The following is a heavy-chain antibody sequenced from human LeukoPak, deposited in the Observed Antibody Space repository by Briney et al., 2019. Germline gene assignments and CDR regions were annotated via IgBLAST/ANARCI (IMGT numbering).Heavy chain of an antibody. CDR1: GGSISSYY. J-gene: IGHJ4*02. Sequence: SETLSLTCTVSGGSISSYYWSWIRQPPGKGLEWIGYIYYSGSTNYNPSLKSRVTISVDTSKNQFSLKLSSVTAADTAVYYCARRPYSSGWYDYFDYWGQGTLVTVSS. CDR3: ARRPYSSGWYDYFDY. CDR2: IYYSGST. V-gene: IGHV4-59*08. D-gene: IGHD6-19*01.